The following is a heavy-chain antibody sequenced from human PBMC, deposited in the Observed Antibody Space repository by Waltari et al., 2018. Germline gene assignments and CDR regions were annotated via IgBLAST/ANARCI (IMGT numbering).Heavy chain of an antibody. D-gene: IGHD2-21*01. V-gene: IGHV3-23*04. CDR2: ISGSGDVI. J-gene: IGHJ6*02. CDR3: AKYRVIAVYYNNGIDV. Sequence: EVHLEESGGGLVQPGGSLRLSCAGSGLTCSNFGMSWVSRATGKGLEWVSGISGSGDVIYYADSVKGRFATSRDNSKNTVYLQMNSLTAEDTAIYYCAKYRVIAVYYNNGIDVWGQGTTVTVSS. CDR1: GLTCSNFG.